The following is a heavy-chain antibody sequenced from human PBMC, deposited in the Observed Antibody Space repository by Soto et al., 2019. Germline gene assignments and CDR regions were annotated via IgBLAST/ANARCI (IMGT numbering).Heavy chain of an antibody. Sequence: PXXSLRLSCVASGFPFSSYSLFWVRQAPGKGLEWVSYIFATSTTIYYADSVKGRFTVSRDNAQNSLFLLMNSLRAEDTAVYYCARDKDWAFDYWGQGTLVTVSS. CDR3: ARDKDWAFDY. V-gene: IGHV3-48*04. CDR2: IFATSTTI. D-gene: IGHD3-9*01. CDR1: GFPFSSYS. J-gene: IGHJ4*02.